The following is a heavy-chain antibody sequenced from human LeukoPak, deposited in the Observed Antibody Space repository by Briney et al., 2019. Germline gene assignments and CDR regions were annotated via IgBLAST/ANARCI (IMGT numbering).Heavy chain of an antibody. Sequence: PSETLSLTCAVYGGSFSGCYWSWIRQPPGKGLEWIGEINHSGSTNYNPSLKSRVTISVDTSKNQFSLKLSSVTAADTAVYYCARGAPPGIAAAGTKFDPWGQGTLVTVSS. J-gene: IGHJ5*02. CDR3: ARGAPPGIAAAGTKFDP. D-gene: IGHD6-13*01. CDR1: GGSFSGCY. CDR2: INHSGST. V-gene: IGHV4-34*01.